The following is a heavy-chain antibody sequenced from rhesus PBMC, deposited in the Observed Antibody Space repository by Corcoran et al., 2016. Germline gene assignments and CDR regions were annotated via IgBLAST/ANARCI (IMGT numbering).Heavy chain of an antibody. V-gene: IGHV3S5*01. CDR1: GFPFSGNG. CDR3: AKLKDTGY. Sequence: EVQLVEPGGGLVQPGGSRKLSCAASGFPFSGNGMSWFRQAPGSRLDGVSDVNGAAGSTYYADSVKGRFTISGDNTKDTLSLQMNSRRAEDTAVYYCAKLKDTGYWGQGVLVTVSS. J-gene: IGHJ4*01. D-gene: IGHD2-33*01. CDR2: VNGAAGST.